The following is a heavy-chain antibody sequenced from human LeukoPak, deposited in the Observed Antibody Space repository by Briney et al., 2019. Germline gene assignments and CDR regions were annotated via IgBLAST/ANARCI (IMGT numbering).Heavy chain of an antibody. CDR1: GFTFDDYA. Sequence: GGSLRLSCAASGFTFDDYAMHWVRQAPGKGLEWVSLISGGGSSTYYAESVKGRFTIPRDNNKNSLYLQLNRLRTEDTAFYYCAKDLGPSGAAWFDPWGQGTLVTVSS. V-gene: IGHV3-43*02. CDR2: ISGGGSST. J-gene: IGHJ5*02. D-gene: IGHD2-15*01. CDR3: AKDLGPSGAAWFDP.